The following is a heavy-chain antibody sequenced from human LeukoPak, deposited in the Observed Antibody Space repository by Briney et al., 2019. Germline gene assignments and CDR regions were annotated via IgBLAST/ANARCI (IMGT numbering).Heavy chain of an antibody. V-gene: IGHV3-33*06. J-gene: IGHJ6*02. D-gene: IGHD3-10*01. CDR2: IWYDGSNK. CDR1: GFTFSSYG. Sequence: GGSLRLSCAASGFTFSSYGMHWVRQAPGKGLEWVAVIWYDGSNKYYADSVKGRFTISRDNSKNTLHLQMNSLRAEDTAVYYCVKGNVRGVPTGMDVWGQGTTVTVSS. CDR3: VKGNVRGVPTGMDV.